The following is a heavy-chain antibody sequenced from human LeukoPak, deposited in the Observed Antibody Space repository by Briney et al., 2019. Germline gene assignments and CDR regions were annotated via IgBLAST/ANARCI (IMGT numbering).Heavy chain of an antibody. CDR1: GFTFSSYA. V-gene: IGHV3-53*01. J-gene: IGHJ5*02. CDR2: IYSGGST. CDR3: ARDPGIAAEDP. Sequence: GGSLRLSCAASGFTFSSYAMSWVRQAPGKGLEWVSVIYSGGSTYYADSVKGRFTISRDNSKNTLYLQMNSLRAEDTAVYYCARDPGIAAEDPWGQGTLVTVSS. D-gene: IGHD6-13*01.